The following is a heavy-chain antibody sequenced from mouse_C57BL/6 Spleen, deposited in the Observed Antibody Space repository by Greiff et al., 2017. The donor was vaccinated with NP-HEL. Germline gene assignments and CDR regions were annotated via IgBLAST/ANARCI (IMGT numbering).Heavy chain of an antibody. CDR3: ARGHGSSSWYFDV. D-gene: IGHD1-1*01. CDR1: GFTFSSYA. Sequence: DVQLVESGGGLVKPGGSLKLSCAASGFTFSSYAMSWVRQTPEKRLEWVATISDGGSYTYYPDNVKGRFTISRDNAKNNLYLQMSHLKSEDTAMYYCARGHGSSSWYFDVWGTGTTVTVSS. V-gene: IGHV5-4*01. CDR2: ISDGGSYT. J-gene: IGHJ1*03.